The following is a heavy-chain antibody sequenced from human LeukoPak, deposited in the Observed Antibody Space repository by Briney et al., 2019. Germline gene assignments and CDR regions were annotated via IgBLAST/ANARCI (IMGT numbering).Heavy chain of an antibody. D-gene: IGHD5-24*01. J-gene: IGHJ4*02. Sequence: GGSLRLSCAASGFTFSSYAMSWVRQAPGKGLEWVSAISGSGGSTYYADSVKGRFTVSRDNSKNTLYLQMNSLRAEDTAVYYCVREARESGGFDYWGQGTLVTVSS. V-gene: IGHV3-23*01. CDR1: GFTFSSYA. CDR2: ISGSGGST. CDR3: VREARESGGFDY.